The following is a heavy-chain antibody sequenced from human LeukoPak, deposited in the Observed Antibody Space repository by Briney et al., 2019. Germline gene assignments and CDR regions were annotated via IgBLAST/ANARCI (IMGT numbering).Heavy chain of an antibody. CDR3: GAYERYSGSYWMYY. J-gene: IGHJ4*02. Sequence: GASVKVSCKASRYTFSRYYMHWVRQAPGQEREWLGLFNPNSGGKNYAQKFEGRITMIRNTSISTAYMEQIRLRSDDEAVYYCGAYERYSGSYWMYYWGQGTLVTVSS. CDR1: RYTFSRYY. D-gene: IGHD1-26*01. V-gene: IGHV1-2*02. CDR2: FNPNSGGK.